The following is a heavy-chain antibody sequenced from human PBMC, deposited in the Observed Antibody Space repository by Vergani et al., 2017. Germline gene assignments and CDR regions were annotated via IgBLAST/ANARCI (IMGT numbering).Heavy chain of an antibody. D-gene: IGHD2-15*01. Sequence: QVQLQESGPGLVKPSQTLSLTCTVSGGSISSYYWSWIRQPPGKGLEWIGYIYYSGSTNYNPSLKSRVTISVDTSKNQFSLKLSSVTAADTAVYYCARGGWPFDYWGQGTLVTVSS. CDR2: IYYSGST. CDR3: ARGGWPFDY. CDR1: GGSISSYY. V-gene: IGHV4-59*12. J-gene: IGHJ4*02.